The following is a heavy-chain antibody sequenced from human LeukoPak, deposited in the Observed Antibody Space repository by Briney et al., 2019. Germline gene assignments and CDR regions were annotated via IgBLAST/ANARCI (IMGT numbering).Heavy chain of an antibody. J-gene: IGHJ5*02. D-gene: IGHD3-10*01. V-gene: IGHV3-21*01. Sequence: GGSLRLSCAASGFTFSSYSMNWVRQAPGKGLEWVSSISSSSSYIYYADSVKGRFTISRDNAKNSLYLQMNSLRAEDTAVYYCARESWPSLYYYGSGSERNWFDPWGQGTLVTVSS. CDR1: GFTFSSYS. CDR2: ISSSSSYI. CDR3: ARESWPSLYYYGSGSERNWFDP.